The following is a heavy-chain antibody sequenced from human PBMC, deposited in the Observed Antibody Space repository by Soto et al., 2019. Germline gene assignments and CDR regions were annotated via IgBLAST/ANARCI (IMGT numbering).Heavy chain of an antibody. CDR3: ARDRLSYFDY. CDR2: ISYDGSNK. CDR1: GFTFSSYA. Sequence: GGSLRLSCAASGFTFSSYAMHWVRQAPGKGLEWVAVISYDGSNKYYADSVKGRFTISRDNSKNTLYLQMNSLRAEDTAVYYCARDRLSYFDYWGQGILVTVSS. D-gene: IGHD5-12*01. J-gene: IGHJ4*02. V-gene: IGHV3-30-3*01.